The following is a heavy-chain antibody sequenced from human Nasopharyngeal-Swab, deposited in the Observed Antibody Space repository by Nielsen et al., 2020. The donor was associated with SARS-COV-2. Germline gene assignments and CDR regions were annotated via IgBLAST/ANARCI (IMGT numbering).Heavy chain of an antibody. D-gene: IGHD5-12*01. V-gene: IGHV3-48*03. J-gene: IGHJ3*02. CDR2: ISTTTATI. CDR3: AREVPYSGHDDAFDI. Sequence: WIRQPPGKGLEWISYISTTTATIYYADSVKGRFTISRDNAKNSLYLQMNSLRAEDTAVYYCAREVPYSGHDDAFDIWGQATMVTVSS.